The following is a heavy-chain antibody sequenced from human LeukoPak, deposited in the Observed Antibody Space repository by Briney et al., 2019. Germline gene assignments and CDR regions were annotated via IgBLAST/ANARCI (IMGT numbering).Heavy chain of an antibody. CDR2: INHSGTT. Sequence: SETLSLTCAVYGGSFSGYFWNWIRQPPGKGLEWIGEINHSGTTHYNPSLKSRVTISIDTSKNQISLKLTSVTAADTAVYYCARHDQWLGYFDYWGQGTLVTVSS. CDR3: ARHDQWLGYFDY. J-gene: IGHJ4*02. V-gene: IGHV4-34*01. CDR1: GGSFSGYF. D-gene: IGHD6-19*01.